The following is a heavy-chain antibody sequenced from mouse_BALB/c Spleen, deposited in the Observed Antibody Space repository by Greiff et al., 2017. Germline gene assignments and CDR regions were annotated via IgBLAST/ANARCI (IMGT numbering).Heavy chain of an antibody. D-gene: IGHD2-4*01. CDR2: ISYSGST. CDR3: ARSAYDYDDRYFDV. Sequence: EVQLVESGPGLVKPSQSLSLTCTVTGYSITSDYAWNWIRQFPGNKLEWMGYISYSGSTSYNPSLKSRISITRDTSKNQFFLQLNSVTTEDTATYYCARSAYDYDDRYFDVWGAGTTVTVSS. CDR1: GYSITSDYA. V-gene: IGHV3-2*02. J-gene: IGHJ1*01.